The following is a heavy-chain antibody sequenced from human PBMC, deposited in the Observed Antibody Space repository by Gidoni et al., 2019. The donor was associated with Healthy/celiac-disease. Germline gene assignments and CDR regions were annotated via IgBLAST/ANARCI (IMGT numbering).Heavy chain of an antibody. CDR3: AQASGNYNIDYYYGMDV. CDR1: GYTFTSYD. CDR2: MNPNSGNT. V-gene: IGHV1-8*01. Sequence: QVQLVQSGAEVKKPGASVKVSCKASGYTFTSYDINWVRQATGQGLEWMGWMNPNSGNTGYAQKFQGRVTMTRNTSISTAYMELSSLRSEDTAVYYCAQASGNYNIDYYYGMDVWGQGTTVTVSS. J-gene: IGHJ6*02. D-gene: IGHD1-7*01.